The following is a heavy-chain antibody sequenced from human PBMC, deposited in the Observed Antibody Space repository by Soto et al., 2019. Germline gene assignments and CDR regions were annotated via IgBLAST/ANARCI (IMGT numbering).Heavy chain of an antibody. D-gene: IGHD2-2*01. CDR2: INPNSGGT. V-gene: IGHV1-2*04. CDR1: GYSFTGYY. J-gene: IGHJ3*02. CDR3: ARGEYCSSTSCRASDAFDI. Sequence: ASVKVSCKASGYSFTGYYMHWVRQAPGQGLEWMGWINPNSGGTNYAQKFQGWVTMTRDTSISTAYMELSRLRSDDTAVYYCARGEYCSSTSCRASDAFDIWGQGTTVTVSS.